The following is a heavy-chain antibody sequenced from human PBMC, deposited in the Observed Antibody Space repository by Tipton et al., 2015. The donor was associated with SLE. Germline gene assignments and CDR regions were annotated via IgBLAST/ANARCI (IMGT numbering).Heavy chain of an antibody. CDR2: IYYTGST. CDR1: GGSINSGGYY. CDR3: ARGLRGVMTGDWFDP. J-gene: IGHJ5*02. Sequence: TLSLTCTVSGGSINSGGYYWSWIRQHPGKGLEWIGYIYYTGSTFYNPSLNSRLTISVDTSKNQFSLKRSSVTAADTAVYYCARGLRGVMTGDWFDPWGQGTLVTVSS. D-gene: IGHD3-16*01. V-gene: IGHV4-31*03.